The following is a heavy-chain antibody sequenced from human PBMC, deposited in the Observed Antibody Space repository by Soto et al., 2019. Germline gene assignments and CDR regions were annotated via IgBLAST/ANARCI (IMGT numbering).Heavy chain of an antibody. CDR2: ISGSGGST. J-gene: IGHJ6*04. CDR3: AKGDCSSTSCGMDV. V-gene: IGHV3-23*01. CDR1: GFTFSSYA. D-gene: IGHD2-2*01. Sequence: GGSLRLSCAASGFTFSSYAMSWVRQAPGKGLEWVSAISGSGGSTYYADPVKGRSTISRDNSKNTLYLQMNSLRAEDTAVYYCAKGDCSSTSCGMDVWGKGTTVTVSS.